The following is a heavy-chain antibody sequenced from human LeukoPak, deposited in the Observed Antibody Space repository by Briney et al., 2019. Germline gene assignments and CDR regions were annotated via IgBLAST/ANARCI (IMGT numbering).Heavy chain of an antibody. CDR3: ARERGVASPSFDY. V-gene: IGHV1-69*13. Sequence: SVKVSCKASGGTFSSYAISWVRQAPGQGLEWMGGIIPIFGTANYAQRFQGRVTITADESTSTAYMELSSLRSEDTAVYYCARERGVASPSFDYWGQGTLVTVSS. CDR2: IIPIFGTA. J-gene: IGHJ4*02. CDR1: GGTFSSYA. D-gene: IGHD2-15*01.